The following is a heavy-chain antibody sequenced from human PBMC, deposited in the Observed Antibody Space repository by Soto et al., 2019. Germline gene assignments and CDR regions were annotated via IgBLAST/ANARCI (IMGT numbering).Heavy chain of an antibody. V-gene: IGHV3-13*01. D-gene: IGHD2-15*01. CDR1: GFTFSSYD. CDR2: IGTAGDT. CDR3: TAKIGYCSGGSCPENDY. J-gene: IGHJ4*02. Sequence: EVQLVESGGGLVQPGGSLRLSCAASGFTFSSYDMHWVRQATGKGLEWVSAIGTAGDTYYPGYVKGRFTISRENAKNSLYLQMNSLRAEDTAVYYCTAKIGYCSGGSCPENDYWGQGTLVTVSS.